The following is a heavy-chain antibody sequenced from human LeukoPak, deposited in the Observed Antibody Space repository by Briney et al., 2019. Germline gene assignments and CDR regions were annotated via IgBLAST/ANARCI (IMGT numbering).Heavy chain of an antibody. D-gene: IGHD1-26*01. J-gene: IGHJ4*02. CDR1: GFTFSSYA. CDR2: TSGSYGST. Sequence: GGSLRLSCAASGFTFSSYAMNWVRQAPGKGLEWVSTTSGSYGSTYYADSVKGRFTISRDNSKNTLDLQMNSLRAEDTAVYYCVKASGYSNYYSDHWGQGTLVTVSS. CDR3: VKASGYSNYYSDH. V-gene: IGHV3-23*01.